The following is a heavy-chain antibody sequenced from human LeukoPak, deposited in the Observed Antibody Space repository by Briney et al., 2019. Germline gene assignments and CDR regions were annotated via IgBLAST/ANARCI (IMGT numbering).Heavy chain of an antibody. Sequence: GGSLRLSCAASGFTFTTYAMSWVRQAPGKGLEWVSGISTGGASTYYADSVKGRFTISRDNSRNTLYLQMSSLGAADTAVYYCAKDRLGYSGARGFDWWGQGTLVTVSS. CDR2: ISTGGAST. CDR1: GFTFTTYA. D-gene: IGHD5-12*01. V-gene: IGHV3-23*01. CDR3: AKDRLGYSGARGFDW. J-gene: IGHJ4*02.